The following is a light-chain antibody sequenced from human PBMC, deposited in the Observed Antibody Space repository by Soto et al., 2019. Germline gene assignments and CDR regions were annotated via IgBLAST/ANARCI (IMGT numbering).Light chain of an antibody. J-gene: IGLJ2*01. Sequence: QPVLTQSPSASASLGASVRLTCTLSSGHISYAIAWHQQQPEKGPRYLMKVDSDGSHIKGDGIPDRFSGSGSGAERYLTISSLQSEDEADYYCQTWGTDMVVFGGGTKLTVL. CDR2: VDSDGSH. CDR1: SGHISYA. CDR3: QTWGTDMVV. V-gene: IGLV4-69*01.